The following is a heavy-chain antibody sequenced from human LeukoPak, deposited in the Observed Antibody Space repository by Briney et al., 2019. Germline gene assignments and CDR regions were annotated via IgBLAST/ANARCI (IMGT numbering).Heavy chain of an antibody. Sequence: ASVKVSCRASGYTFTGYYMQWVRQAPGQGLEWMGWIHPSSGDINYSQKFQGRVTTTRDTSISTAYMELSRLTSDDTAVYYCARVRGYDYVWGSCAYWGQGTLVTVSS. CDR2: IHPSSGDI. CDR1: GYTFTGYY. D-gene: IGHD3-16*01. CDR3: ARVRGYDYVWGSCAY. V-gene: IGHV1-2*02. J-gene: IGHJ4*02.